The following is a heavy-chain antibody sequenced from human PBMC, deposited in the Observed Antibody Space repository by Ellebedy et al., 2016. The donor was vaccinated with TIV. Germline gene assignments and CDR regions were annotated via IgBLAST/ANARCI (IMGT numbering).Heavy chain of an antibody. CDR3: ARRSTDFAFDS. D-gene: IGHD3/OR15-3a*01. CDR1: GFTFSTYA. Sequence: GESPKISCAASGFTFSTYATHWVRHASGKGLEWVAAIWYDGSNGYYADSVKGRFTISRDNSKNTLYLQMSSLRAEDTAVYFYARRSTDFAFDSWGQGTLVTVSS. CDR2: IWYDGSNG. V-gene: IGHV3-33*08. J-gene: IGHJ4*02.